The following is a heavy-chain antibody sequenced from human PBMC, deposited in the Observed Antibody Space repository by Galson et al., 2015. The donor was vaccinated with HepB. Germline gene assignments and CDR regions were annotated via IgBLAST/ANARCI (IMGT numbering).Heavy chain of an antibody. D-gene: IGHD2-15*01. V-gene: IGHV3-48*02. CDR3: ARDDKRCSGGSCYSDYYYYGMDV. J-gene: IGHJ6*02. Sequence: SLRLSCAASGFTFSSYSMNWVRQAPGKGLEWVSYISSSSSTIYYADSVKGRFTISRDNAKNSLYLQMNSLRDEDTAVYYCARDDKRCSGGSCYSDYYYYGMDVWGQGTTVTVSS. CDR2: ISSSSSTI. CDR1: GFTFSSYS.